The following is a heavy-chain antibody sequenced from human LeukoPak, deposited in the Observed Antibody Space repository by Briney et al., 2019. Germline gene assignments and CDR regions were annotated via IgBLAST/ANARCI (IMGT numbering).Heavy chain of an antibody. CDR3: ARDGVATIDLEY. Sequence: GGSLRLSCAASGFTFSSYWMHWVRQAPRKGLVWVSRVNSDGSGTSYADSVKGRFTISRDNAKNTLYLQMNTLRAADTAVYYCARDGVATIDLEYWGQGTLVTVSS. CDR1: GFTFSSYW. D-gene: IGHD5-24*01. V-gene: IGHV3-74*01. J-gene: IGHJ4*02. CDR2: VNSDGSGT.